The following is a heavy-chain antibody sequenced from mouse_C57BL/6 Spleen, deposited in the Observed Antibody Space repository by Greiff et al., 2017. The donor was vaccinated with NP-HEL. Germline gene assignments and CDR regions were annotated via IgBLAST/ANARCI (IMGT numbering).Heavy chain of an antibody. J-gene: IGHJ2*01. CDR2: INPSTGGT. CDR3: ARGPNWDYFDY. V-gene: IGHV1-42*01. D-gene: IGHD4-1*01. CDR1: GYSFTGYY. Sequence: EVQLQQSGPELVKPGASVKISCKASGYSFTGYYMNWVKQSPEKSLEWIGEINPSTGGTTYNQKFKAKATLTVDKSSSTAYMQLKSLTSEDSAVYYCARGPNWDYFDYWGQGTTLTVSS.